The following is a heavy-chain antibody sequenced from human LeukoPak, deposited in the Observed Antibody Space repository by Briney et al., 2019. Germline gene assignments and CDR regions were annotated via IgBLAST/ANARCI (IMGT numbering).Heavy chain of an antibody. D-gene: IGHD5-24*01. CDR2: IQYDGSKT. Sequence: GGSLRLSCAASGFTFSSYGMHWVRQAPGKGLECITAIQYDGSKTYYADSVKGRFTISRDNSKNTLYLQMNSLRAEDTAVYYCAKDGEMATVPQFFDYWGQGTLVTVSS. CDR1: GFTFSSYG. V-gene: IGHV3-30*02. CDR3: AKDGEMATVPQFFDY. J-gene: IGHJ4*02.